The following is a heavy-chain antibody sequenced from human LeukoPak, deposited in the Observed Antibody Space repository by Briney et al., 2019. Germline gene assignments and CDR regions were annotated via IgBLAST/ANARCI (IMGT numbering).Heavy chain of an antibody. CDR2: IYYSGST. V-gene: IGHV4-30-4*01. J-gene: IGHJ4*02. CDR3: ASARVVPAAVDY. CDR1: GGSISSGDYY. D-gene: IGHD2-2*01. Sequence: SETLSLTCTVSGGSISSGDYYWSWIRQPPGKGLEWIGYIYYSGSTYYNPSLKSRVTISVDTSKNQSSLKLSSVTAADTAVYYCASARVVPAAVDYWGQGTLVTVSS.